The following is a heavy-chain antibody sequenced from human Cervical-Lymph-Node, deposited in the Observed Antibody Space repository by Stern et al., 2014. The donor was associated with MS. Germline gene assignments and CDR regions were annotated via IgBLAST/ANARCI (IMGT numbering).Heavy chain of an antibody. CDR3: ARGSHIAVAGTLYYYYGMDV. D-gene: IGHD6-19*01. CDR2: ISSGGGRT. CDR1: GFTFTSYA. V-gene: IGHV3-30*01. Sequence: VQLVESGGGVVQPGRSLRLACAASGFTFTSYAIHWVRQPPGKGLEWVAVISSGGGRTFYADSVKGRFTISRDNSKNTLYLQMNSLRAEDTAVYYCARGSHIAVAGTLYYYYGMDVWGQGTTVTVSS. J-gene: IGHJ6*02.